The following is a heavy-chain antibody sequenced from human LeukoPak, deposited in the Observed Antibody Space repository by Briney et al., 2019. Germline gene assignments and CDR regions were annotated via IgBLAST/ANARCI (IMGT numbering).Heavy chain of an antibody. J-gene: IGHJ4*02. Sequence: GGSLRLSRAASGFTFSGSAMHWVRQASGKGLEWVGRIRSKANSYATAYAASVKGRFTISRDDSKNTAYLQMNSLKTEDTAVYYFTRHVKGYSYGFGWGQGTLVTVSS. D-gene: IGHD5-18*01. CDR2: IRSKANSYAT. V-gene: IGHV3-73*01. CDR1: GFTFSGSA. CDR3: TRHVKGYSYGFG.